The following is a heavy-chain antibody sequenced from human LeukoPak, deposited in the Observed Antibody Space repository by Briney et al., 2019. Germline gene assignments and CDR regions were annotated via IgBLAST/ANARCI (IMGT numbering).Heavy chain of an antibody. CDR2: IYYSGDT. Sequence: PSETLSLTCTFSGGSVSSHYWSWIRQPPGKGLEWIGYIYYSGDTKYNPSLKSRVSISVDTSKNQFSLKLSSVTAADTAFYYCARGPTVVAATDYWGQGTLVTVSS. CDR3: ARGPTVVAATDY. J-gene: IGHJ4*02. D-gene: IGHD2-15*01. CDR1: GGSVSSHY. V-gene: IGHV4-59*02.